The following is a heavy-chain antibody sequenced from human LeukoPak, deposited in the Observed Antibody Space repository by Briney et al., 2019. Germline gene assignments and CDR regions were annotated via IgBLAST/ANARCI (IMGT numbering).Heavy chain of an antibody. J-gene: IGHJ4*02. Sequence: SETLSLTCAVYGGSFSGYYWSWIRQPPGKGLEWIGEINHSGSTNYNPSLKSRVTISVDTSKNQFSLKLSSVTAADTAVYYCARGRYGGNSYSGYWGQGTLVTVSS. CDR2: INHSGST. CDR1: GGSFSGYY. D-gene: IGHD4-23*01. V-gene: IGHV4-34*01. CDR3: ARGRYGGNSYSGY.